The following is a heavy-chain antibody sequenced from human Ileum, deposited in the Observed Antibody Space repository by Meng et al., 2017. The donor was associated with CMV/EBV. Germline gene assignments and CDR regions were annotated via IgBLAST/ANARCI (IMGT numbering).Heavy chain of an antibody. Sequence: QVQLVGSGCDVVKPGGSLSCSCAASGLTFREYDMTWTRQVPGKAPEWISYLSQTSTYINYADSVKCRFTISRDNAKNSVYLQMNSLEPEDTAVYYCSRDPRTLDYWGQGTLVTVSS. CDR3: SRDPRTLDY. V-gene: IGHV3-11*05. CDR2: LSQTSTYI. CDR1: GLTFREYD. J-gene: IGHJ4*02.